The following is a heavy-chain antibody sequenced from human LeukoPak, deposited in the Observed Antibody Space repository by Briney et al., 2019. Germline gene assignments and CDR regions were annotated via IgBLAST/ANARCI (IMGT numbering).Heavy chain of an antibody. CDR3: ARGYSGSYFGY. Sequence: SETLSLTCTVSGGSISSYYWSWIRQPPGKGLEWIGYIYYSGSTNYNPSLKSRVTISVDTSKNQFSLKLSSVTAADTGVYYCARGYSGSYFGYWGQGTLITVSS. D-gene: IGHD1-26*01. CDR1: GGSISSYY. CDR2: IYYSGST. J-gene: IGHJ4*02. V-gene: IGHV4-59*01.